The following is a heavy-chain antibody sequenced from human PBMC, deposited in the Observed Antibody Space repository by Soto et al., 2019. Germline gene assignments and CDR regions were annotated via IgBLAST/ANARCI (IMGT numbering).Heavy chain of an antibody. CDR1: GFTFSSYA. CDR3: VKDRDSSGSTGYAFDI. Sequence: GGSLRLSCSASGFTFSSYAMHWVGQSPGKGLEYVSAISSNGGSTYYADSVKGRFTISRDNSKNTLYLQMSSLRAEDTAVYYCVKDRDSSGSTGYAFDIWGQGTMVTVSS. V-gene: IGHV3-64D*06. D-gene: IGHD3-22*01. J-gene: IGHJ3*02. CDR2: ISSNGGST.